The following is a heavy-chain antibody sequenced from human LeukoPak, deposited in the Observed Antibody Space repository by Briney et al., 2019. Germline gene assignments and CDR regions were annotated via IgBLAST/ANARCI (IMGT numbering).Heavy chain of an antibody. CDR3: ATRRGYSGYPFDY. Sequence: PSETLSLTCTISGDSITKKNFFWGWIRQPPGKGLEWIGSIYHSGSTYYNPSLKSRFTISVDTSKNQFSLKLSSVTAADTAVYYCATRRGYSGYPFDYWGQGTLVTVSS. CDR1: GDSITKKNFF. J-gene: IGHJ4*02. V-gene: IGHV4-39*07. CDR2: IYHSGST. D-gene: IGHD5-12*01.